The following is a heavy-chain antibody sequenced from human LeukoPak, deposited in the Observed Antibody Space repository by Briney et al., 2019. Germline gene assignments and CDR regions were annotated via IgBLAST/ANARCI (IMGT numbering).Heavy chain of an antibody. CDR1: GYTFTSYD. D-gene: IGHD1-1*01. Sequence: ASVKVSCKASGYTFTSYDINWVRQATGQGLEWMGWMNPNSGITGYAQKFQGRVTITRNTSISTAYMELSSLRSEDTAVYYCARGITPPGGNWPLYYYYYYYMDVWGKGTTVTVSS. CDR3: ARGITPPGGNWPLYYYYYYYMDV. CDR2: MNPNSGIT. J-gene: IGHJ6*03. V-gene: IGHV1-8*03.